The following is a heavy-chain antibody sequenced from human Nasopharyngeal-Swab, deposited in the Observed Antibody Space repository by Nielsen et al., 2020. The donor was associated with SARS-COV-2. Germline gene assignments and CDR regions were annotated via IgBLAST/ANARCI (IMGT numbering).Heavy chain of an antibody. V-gene: IGHV4-34*01. Sequence: SETLSLTCAVYGGSFSGYYWTWIRQPPGKGLEWIGEINPGGNTNYNPSLKSRVSISVDTSKNQFSLILSSVTAADTAVYYCARARITMIVVVNAFDIWGQGTMVTVSS. CDR1: GGSFSGYY. D-gene: IGHD3-22*01. J-gene: IGHJ3*02. CDR3: ARARITMIVVVNAFDI. CDR2: INPGGNT.